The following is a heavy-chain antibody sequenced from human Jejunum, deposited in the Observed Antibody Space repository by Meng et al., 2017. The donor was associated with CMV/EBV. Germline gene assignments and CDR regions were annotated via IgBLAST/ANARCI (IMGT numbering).Heavy chain of an antibody. Sequence: SCAGSGFTFSNSNMTWVRQAPGKGLEWVSSITPTGTSVYYADSMRGRFTISRDNAKNSVYLQLNSLRVEDTAMFYCVRDNRGGNWQWGQGTLVTVSS. V-gene: IGHV3-21*01. J-gene: IGHJ1*01. D-gene: IGHD1-1*01. CDR2: ITPTGTSV. CDR3: VRDNRGGNWQ. CDR1: GFTFSNSN.